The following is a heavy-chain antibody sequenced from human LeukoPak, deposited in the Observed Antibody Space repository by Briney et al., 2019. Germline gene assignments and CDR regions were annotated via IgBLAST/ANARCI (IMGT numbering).Heavy chain of an antibody. CDR1: GGSFSGYY. J-gene: IGHJ3*02. CDR2: INNSGST. Sequence: SETLSLTCAVYGGSFSGYYWSWIRQPPGKGLEWIGEINNSGSTNYNPSLKSRVTISVETSKNKFSLKLSSVTAADTAVYYCARCKDDSSGSSDEAFDIWGQGTMVTVSS. V-gene: IGHV4-34*01. CDR3: ARCKDDSSGSSDEAFDI. D-gene: IGHD3-22*01.